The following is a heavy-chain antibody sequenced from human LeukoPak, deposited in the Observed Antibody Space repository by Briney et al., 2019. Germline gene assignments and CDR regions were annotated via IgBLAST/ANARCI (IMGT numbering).Heavy chain of an antibody. CDR1: GFTISSYS. CDR3: ARGLAVAGAIIDY. D-gene: IGHD6-19*01. Sequence: PGGSLRLSCAASGFTISSYSMNWVRQAPGKGLEWVSSISSSSSYIYYADSVKGRFTISRDNAKNSLYLQMNSLRAEDTAVYYCARGLAVAGAIIDYWGQGTLVTVSS. CDR2: ISSSSSYI. J-gene: IGHJ4*02. V-gene: IGHV3-21*01.